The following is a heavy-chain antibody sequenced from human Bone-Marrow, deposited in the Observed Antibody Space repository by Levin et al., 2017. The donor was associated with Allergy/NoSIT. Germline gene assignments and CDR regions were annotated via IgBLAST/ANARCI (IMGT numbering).Heavy chain of an antibody. V-gene: IGHV3-33*01. D-gene: IGHD3/OR15-3a*01. J-gene: IGHJ6*03. CDR1: GFTFRSHG. Sequence: LSLTCATSGFTFRSHGMHWVRQAPGKGLEWVAFIWHDGSNKFYADSVKGRFTVSRDNSKNTLFLQMNSLRVEDTATYYCARDRADFYMDVWGEGAAVTVSS. CDR3: ARDRADFYMDV. CDR2: IWHDGSNK.